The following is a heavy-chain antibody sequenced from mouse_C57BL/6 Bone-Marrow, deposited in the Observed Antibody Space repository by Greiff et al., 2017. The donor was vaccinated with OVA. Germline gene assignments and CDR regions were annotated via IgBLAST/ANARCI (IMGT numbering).Heavy chain of an antibody. Sequence: VQLQQSGAELVRPGASVKLSCTASGFSIKDDYMHWVKQRPEQGLEWIGWIDPENGDTEYASKFQGKATITADTSSNTAYLQLSSLTSEDTAVYYCTTFDWYFDVWGTGTTVTVSS. V-gene: IGHV14-4*01. CDR1: GFSIKDDY. J-gene: IGHJ1*03. CDR2: IDPENGDT. CDR3: TTFDWYFDV.